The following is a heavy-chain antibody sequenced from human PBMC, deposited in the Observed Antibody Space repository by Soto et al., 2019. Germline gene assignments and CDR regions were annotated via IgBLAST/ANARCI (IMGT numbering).Heavy chain of an antibody. CDR3: AKGSTAMTYFDY. CDR1: GFTFSSYG. J-gene: IGHJ4*02. D-gene: IGHD5-18*01. V-gene: IGHV3-30*18. Sequence: QVQLVESGGGMVQPGRSLRLSCAASGFTFSSYGMHWVRQAPVKGLEWVAVISYDGSNKYYADSVKGRFTISRDNSKNTLYLQMNSLRAEDTAVYYCAKGSTAMTYFDYWGQGTLVTVSS. CDR2: ISYDGSNK.